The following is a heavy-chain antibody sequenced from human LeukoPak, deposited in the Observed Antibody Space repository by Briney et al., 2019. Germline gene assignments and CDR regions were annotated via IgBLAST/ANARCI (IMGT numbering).Heavy chain of an antibody. D-gene: IGHD7-27*01. CDR1: GFTFSNFW. CDR3: ARLTWGIVDN. Sequence: GGSLRLSCAASGFTFSNFWMSWVRQAPGKGLEWVANIKQDGSEKYYVDSLKGRFTISRDNAKNSLYLQMNSLRAEDTAVYFCARLTWGIVDNWGQGTLVTVSS. CDR2: IKQDGSEK. V-gene: IGHV3-7*01. J-gene: IGHJ4*02.